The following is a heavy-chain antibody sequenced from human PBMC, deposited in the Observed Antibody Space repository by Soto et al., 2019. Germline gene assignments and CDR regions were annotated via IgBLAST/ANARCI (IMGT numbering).Heavy chain of an antibody. CDR2: IDPSDSYT. D-gene: IGHD6-19*01. CDR1: GYSFTSYW. Sequence: GESLKISCKGSGYSFTSYWISWVRQMPGKGLEWMGRIDPSDSYTNYSPSFQGHVTISADRSISTAYLQWSSLKASDTAMYYCARRAVAGTIFYDYWGQGTLVTVSS. V-gene: IGHV5-10-1*01. J-gene: IGHJ4*02. CDR3: ARRAVAGTIFYDY.